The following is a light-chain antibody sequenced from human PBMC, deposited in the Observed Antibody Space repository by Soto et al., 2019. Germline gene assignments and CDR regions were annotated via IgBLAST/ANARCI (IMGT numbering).Light chain of an antibody. CDR2: KAY. Sequence: DIQLTQSPSTLSSSVGDGVTITCRASQSISSWLAWYQQKPGKAPKLLIYKAYSLESGVPSRFSGSGSGTEFTLTISSLQPDDFATYYCQQYTCHSRTFGQGTKV. V-gene: IGKV1-5*03. CDR3: QQYTCHSRT. J-gene: IGKJ1*01. CDR1: QSISSW.